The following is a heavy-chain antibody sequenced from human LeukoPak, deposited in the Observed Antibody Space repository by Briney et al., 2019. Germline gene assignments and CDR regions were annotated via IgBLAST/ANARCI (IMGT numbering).Heavy chain of an antibody. CDR2: INHSGST. CDR3: ARLDIDSSPVYNWFDP. D-gene: IGHD2-2*03. Sequence: SETLSLTCAVYGGSFSGYYWSWIRQPPGKGLEWIGEINHSGSTNYNPSLKSRVTISVDTSKNQFSLKLSPVNAADPAVYYCARLDIDSSPVYNWFDPWGQGTLVTVSS. V-gene: IGHV4-34*01. CDR1: GGSFSGYY. J-gene: IGHJ5*02.